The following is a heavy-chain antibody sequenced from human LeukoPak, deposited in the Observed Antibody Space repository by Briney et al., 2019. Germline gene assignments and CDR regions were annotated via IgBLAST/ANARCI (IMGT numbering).Heavy chain of an antibody. Sequence: PRGSLRLSCAASGFTVTSYGIHWVRQAPGKGLEWVAFIRHDGSNKYYRDSVKGRFTISRDNSKNTLYLQMNSLRPEDTAVYYCAKDIAYYYDSSGPLFDNWGQGTLVTVSS. J-gene: IGHJ4*02. CDR3: AKDIAYYYDSSGPLFDN. CDR2: IRHDGSNK. CDR1: GFTVTSYG. V-gene: IGHV3-30*02. D-gene: IGHD3-22*01.